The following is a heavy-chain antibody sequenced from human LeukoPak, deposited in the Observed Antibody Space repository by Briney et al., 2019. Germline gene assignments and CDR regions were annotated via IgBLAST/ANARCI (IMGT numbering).Heavy chain of an antibody. D-gene: IGHD5-18*01. CDR1: GFTFSSYW. J-gene: IGHJ5*02. CDR3: ARDQYNYGYVSWFDP. CDR2: IKQDGSEK. Sequence: PGGSLRLSCAASGFTFSSYWMSWVRQAPRKGLEWVAIIKQDGSEKYYMDSVKGRFTISRDNAKNSLYLQMNSLRAEDTAVYYCARDQYNYGYVSWFDPWGQGTLVTVSS. V-gene: IGHV3-7*01.